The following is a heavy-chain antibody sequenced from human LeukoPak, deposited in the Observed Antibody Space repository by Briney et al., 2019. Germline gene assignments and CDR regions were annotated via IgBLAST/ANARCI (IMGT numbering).Heavy chain of an antibody. CDR2: IKDDGSEK. J-gene: IGHJ6*02. D-gene: IGHD3-22*01. Sequence: GGSLRLSCAASGFTFSSYSMNWVRQAPGKGLEWVANIKDDGSEKYYVDSVKGRFTISRDNAKNSLYLQVNSLRAEDTAVYYCARDDRGYYYDSSGHYRNYYFYGLDVWGQGTTVTVSS. V-gene: IGHV3-7*01. CDR1: GFTFSSYS. CDR3: ARDDRGYYYDSSGHYRNYYFYGLDV.